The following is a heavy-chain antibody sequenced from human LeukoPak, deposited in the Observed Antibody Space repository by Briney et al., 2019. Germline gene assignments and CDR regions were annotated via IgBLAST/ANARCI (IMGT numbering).Heavy chain of an antibody. V-gene: IGHV1-69*04. CDR3: ARVGLVRGTDY. CDR1: GGTFSSYA. J-gene: IGHJ4*02. Sequence: SVKVSCKASGGTFSSYAISWVRQASGQGLEWMGRIIPILGIANYAQKFQGRVTITADKSTSTAYMELSSLRSEDTAVYYCARVGLVRGTDYWGQGTLVTVSS. D-gene: IGHD3-10*02. CDR2: IIPILGIA.